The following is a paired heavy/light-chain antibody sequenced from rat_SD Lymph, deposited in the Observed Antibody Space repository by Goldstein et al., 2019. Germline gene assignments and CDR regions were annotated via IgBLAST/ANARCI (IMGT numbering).Heavy chain of an antibody. CDR2: ICWDDGK. Sequence: QVTLKESGTGILQPSQALSLTCSFSGFSLSTTGICVSWIRQPSGKGLEWLADICWDDGKGYNPSLKNRLSISKDTSNNQAFLKITSVDTADTATYYCARRPFITTTLDYWGQGVMVTVSS. D-gene: IGHD1-10*01. CDR1: GFSLSTTGIC. CDR3: ARRPFITTTLDY. J-gene: IGHJ2*01. V-gene: IGHV8-17*01.
Light chain of an antibody. Sequence: DIQMTQSPSSMSASLGDTVTINCLASQDIGNYLSWYQQKPGKSPKLMIYGATNLEDGVPSRFSGSRSGSDYSLTINSLGYDDEGIYHCHQYYEYPLTFGSGTKLEIK. CDR3: HQYYEYPLT. CDR1: QDIGNY. V-gene: IGKV14S8*01. CDR2: GAT. J-gene: IGKJ5*01.